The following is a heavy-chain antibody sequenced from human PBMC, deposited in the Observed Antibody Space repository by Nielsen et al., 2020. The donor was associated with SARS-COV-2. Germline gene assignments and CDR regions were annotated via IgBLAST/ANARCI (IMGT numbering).Heavy chain of an antibody. V-gene: IGHV3-73*01. CDR2: IRSKANSYAT. CDR3: TAPVDIAAAGTPFDY. Sequence: GSLRLSCAASGFTFSGSAMHWVRQASGKGLEWVGRIRSKANSYATAYVASVKGRFTISRDDSKNTAYLQMNSLKTEDTAVYYCTAPVDIAAAGTPFDYWGQGTLVTVSS. D-gene: IGHD6-13*01. CDR1: GFTFSGSA. J-gene: IGHJ4*02.